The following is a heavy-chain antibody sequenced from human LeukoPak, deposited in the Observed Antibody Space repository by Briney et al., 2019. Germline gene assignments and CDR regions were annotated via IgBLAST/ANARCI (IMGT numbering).Heavy chain of an antibody. V-gene: IGHV3-48*01. CDR1: GFTFSSYS. D-gene: IGHD2-15*01. CDR3: ARDPRYCSGGSCYRAFDI. CDR2: ISSSSSTI. J-gene: IGHJ3*02. Sequence: GGSLRLSCAASGFTFSSYSMNWVRQAPGKGLEWVSYISSSSSTIYYADSVKGRFTISRDNAKNSLYLQMNSLRAEDTAVYYCARDPRYCSGGSCYRAFDIWGQGTIVTVSS.